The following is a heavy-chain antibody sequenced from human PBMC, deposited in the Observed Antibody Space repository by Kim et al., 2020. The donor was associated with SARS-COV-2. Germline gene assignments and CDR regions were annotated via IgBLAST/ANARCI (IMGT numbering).Heavy chain of an antibody. J-gene: IGHJ4*02. V-gene: IGHV1-69*13. CDR2: IIPIFGTA. CDR1: GGTFSSYA. CDR3: ARGTSYGSGSYLCF. Sequence: SVKVSCKASGGTFSSYAISWVRQAPGQGLEWMGGIIPIFGTANYAQKFQGRVTITADESTSTAYMELSSLRSEDTAVYYCARGTSYGSGSYLCFWGQGTLVTVSS. D-gene: IGHD3-10*01.